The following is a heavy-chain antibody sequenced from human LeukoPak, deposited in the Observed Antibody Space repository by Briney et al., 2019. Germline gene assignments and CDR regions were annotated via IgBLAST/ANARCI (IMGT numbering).Heavy chain of an antibody. CDR3: ARPYYYDSRIDP. J-gene: IGHJ5*02. CDR1: GDSISSGGSY. D-gene: IGHD3-22*01. Sequence: SQTLSLTCSVSGDSISSGGSYWSWIRQPPGKGLEWIAYMYYSGSTYYNPSLKSRVTMSADTSKNQLSLKLSSVTAADTAVYYCARPYYYDSRIDPWGQGILVTVSS. CDR2: MYYSGST. V-gene: IGHV4-30-4*01.